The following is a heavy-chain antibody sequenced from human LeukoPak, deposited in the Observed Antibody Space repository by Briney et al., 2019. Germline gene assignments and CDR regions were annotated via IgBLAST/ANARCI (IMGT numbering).Heavy chain of an antibody. J-gene: IGHJ4*02. V-gene: IGHV3-30-3*01. D-gene: IGHD3-10*01. Sequence: GGSLRLSCATSGFTFSSYAMHWVRQAPGKGLEWVAIISYDGSDKYYADSVKGQFTISRDNSKNTLYLQMNSLRGEDTAMYYCARHRGSAWPEARYFDYWGQGTLVTVSS. CDR1: GFTFSSYA. CDR3: ARHRGSAWPEARYFDY. CDR2: ISYDGSDK.